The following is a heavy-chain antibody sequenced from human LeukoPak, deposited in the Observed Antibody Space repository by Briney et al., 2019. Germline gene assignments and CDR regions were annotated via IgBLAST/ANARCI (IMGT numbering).Heavy chain of an antibody. D-gene: IGHD1-26*01. CDR1: GGTFRSFT. V-gene: IGHV1-69*01. CDR3: ARGPGGSPAPFGFDY. J-gene: IGHJ4*02. Sequence: GASVKVSCKASGGTFRSFTISWVRQAPGQGLEWMGGIIPMFGATNYAQKFQGRVTITADESTSTAYMELSSLRSEDTAVYFCARGPGGSPAPFGFDYWGQGTLVTVSS. CDR2: IIPMFGAT.